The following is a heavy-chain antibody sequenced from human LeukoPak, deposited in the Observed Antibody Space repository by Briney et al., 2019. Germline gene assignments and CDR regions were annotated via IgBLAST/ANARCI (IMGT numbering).Heavy chain of an antibody. J-gene: IGHJ6*03. D-gene: IGHD6-6*01. CDR2: ISYSGNT. CDR3: ARGESSSPPQGLGYYYYMDV. Sequence: PSETLSLTCTVSGGSISTYYWSWIRQPPGKGLEWIGYISYSGNTNYNPSLKSRVTISVDTSKNQFSLKLSSVTAADTAVYYCARGESSSPPQGLGYYYYMDVWGKGTTVTVSS. CDR1: GGSISTYY. V-gene: IGHV4-59*01.